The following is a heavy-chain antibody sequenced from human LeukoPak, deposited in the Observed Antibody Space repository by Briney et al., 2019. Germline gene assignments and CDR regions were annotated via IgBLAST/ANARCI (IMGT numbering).Heavy chain of an antibody. V-gene: IGHV3-30*04. Sequence: GGSLRLSCAASGFTFSSYAMHWVRQAPGKGLEWVAVISYDGSNKYYADSVKGRFTISRDNSKNTLYLQMNSLRAEDTAVYYCARDRISSGWLALLDYWGQGTLVTVSS. CDR3: ARDRISSGWLALLDY. CDR1: GFTFSSYA. J-gene: IGHJ4*02. D-gene: IGHD6-19*01. CDR2: ISYDGSNK.